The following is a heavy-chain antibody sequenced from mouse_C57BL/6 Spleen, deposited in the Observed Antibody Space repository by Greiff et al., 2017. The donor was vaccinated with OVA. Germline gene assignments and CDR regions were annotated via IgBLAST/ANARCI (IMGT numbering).Heavy chain of an antibody. J-gene: IGHJ4*01. V-gene: IGHV1-15*01. CDR1: GYTFTDYE. CDR3: TRGDLLRAMDY. CDR2: IDPETGGT. Sequence: QVQLQQSGAELVRPGASVTLSCKASGYTFTDYEMHWVKQTPVHGLEWIGAIDPETGGTAYNQKFKGKAILTADKSSSTAYMELRSLTSEDSAVYYCTRGDLLRAMDYWGQGTSVTVSS. D-gene: IGHD2-1*01.